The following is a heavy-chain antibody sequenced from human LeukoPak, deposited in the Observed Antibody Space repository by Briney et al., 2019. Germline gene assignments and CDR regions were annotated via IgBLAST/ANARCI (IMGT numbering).Heavy chain of an antibody. V-gene: IGHV3-7*01. CDR3: ARDPRTVRI. J-gene: IGHJ4*02. CDR2: IKQDGSEK. Sequence: GGSLRLSCAASGFTFSSYWISWVRQAPGKGLELVANIKQDGSEKYYVDSVNGRFTISMDNAKNLLYLQMDSLRVEDTAIYYCARDPRTVRIWGQGTLVTVSS. D-gene: IGHD1-1*01. CDR1: GFTFSSYW.